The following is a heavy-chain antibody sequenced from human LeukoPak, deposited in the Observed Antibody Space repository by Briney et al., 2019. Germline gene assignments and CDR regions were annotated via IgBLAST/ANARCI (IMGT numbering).Heavy chain of an antibody. V-gene: IGHV1-46*01. Sequence: ASVKVSCKASGYTFTSYYMHWVRQAPGQGLEWMGIINPSGGSTSYAQKFQGRVTMTRDMSTSTVYMELSSLRSEDTAVYYCARDSFDHITMVRGVIITFYYMDVWGKGTTVTISS. CDR3: ARDSFDHITMVRGVIITFYYMDV. D-gene: IGHD3-10*01. CDR1: GYTFTSYY. CDR2: INPSGGST. J-gene: IGHJ6*03.